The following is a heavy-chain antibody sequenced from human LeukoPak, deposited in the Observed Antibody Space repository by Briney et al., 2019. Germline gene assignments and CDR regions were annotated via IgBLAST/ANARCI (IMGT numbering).Heavy chain of an antibody. V-gene: IGHV1-2*04. CDR2: INPNSGGT. D-gene: IGHD3-9*01. CDR1: GYTFTGYY. CDR3: AREGPILTSWNYGMDV. Sequence: ASVKVSCKASGYTFTGYYMHWVRQAPGQGLEWMGWINPNSGGTNYAQKFQGWVTMTRDTSISTAYMELSRLRSDDTAVYYCAREGPILTSWNYGMDVWGKGTTVTVSS. J-gene: IGHJ6*04.